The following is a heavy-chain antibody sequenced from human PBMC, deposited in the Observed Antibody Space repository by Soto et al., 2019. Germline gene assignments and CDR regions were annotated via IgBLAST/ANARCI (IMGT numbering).Heavy chain of an antibody. CDR2: TSPYNGNT. V-gene: IGHV1-18*01. Sequence: HVQLVQSGAEVKKPGASLKVSCKAPGYTFISYGVSWVRQAPEQALEWLGRTSPYNGNTNYAQKFQGRITMTTDTTTSTVYMDLRSLRTDDTAVYYCARDQTKRLTDAFDIWGQGTMVVVSS. J-gene: IGHJ3*02. CDR3: ARDQTKRLTDAFDI. D-gene: IGHD6-25*01. CDR1: GYTFISYG.